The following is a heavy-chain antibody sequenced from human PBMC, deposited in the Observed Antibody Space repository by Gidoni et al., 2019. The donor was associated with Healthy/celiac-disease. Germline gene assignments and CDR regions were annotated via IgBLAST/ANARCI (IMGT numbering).Heavy chain of an antibody. Sequence: LEWVSSISSSSSYIYYADSVKGRFTISRDNAKNSLYLQMNSLRAEDTAVHYCATERRVSSGWPDPPTSWGQGTLVTVSS. J-gene: IGHJ5*02. CDR2: ISSSSSYI. CDR3: ATERRVSSGWPDPPTS. V-gene: IGHV3-21*01. D-gene: IGHD6-19*01.